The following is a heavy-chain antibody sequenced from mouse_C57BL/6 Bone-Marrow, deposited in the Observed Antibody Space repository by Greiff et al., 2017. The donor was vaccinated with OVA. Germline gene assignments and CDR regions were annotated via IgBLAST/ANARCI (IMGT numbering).Heavy chain of an antibody. D-gene: IGHD2-5*01. CDR2: INPSSGYT. Sequence: QVQLQQSGAELARPGASVKMSCKASGYTFTSYTMHWVKQRPGQGLEWIGYINPSSGYTKYNQKFKDKATLTADKSSSTAYMQLSSLTSEDSAVYYCARLLYSNDWYVDVWGKGTTVTVSS. V-gene: IGHV1-4*01. J-gene: IGHJ1*03. CDR1: GYTFTSYT. CDR3: ARLLYSNDWYVDV.